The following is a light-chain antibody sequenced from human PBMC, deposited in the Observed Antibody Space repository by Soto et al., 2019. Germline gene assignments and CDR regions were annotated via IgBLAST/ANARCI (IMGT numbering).Light chain of an antibody. Sequence: EIVMTQSPATLSVSPGERATLSCRASQSVSSNLAWYQQKPGQAPRLLIYGASTSATGIPARFSGSGSGTEFTLTISTLLSEDFAVYYCQQYNNWPPWTFGQGTKVDI. CDR1: QSVSSN. V-gene: IGKV3-15*01. CDR3: QQYNNWPPWT. J-gene: IGKJ1*01. CDR2: GAS.